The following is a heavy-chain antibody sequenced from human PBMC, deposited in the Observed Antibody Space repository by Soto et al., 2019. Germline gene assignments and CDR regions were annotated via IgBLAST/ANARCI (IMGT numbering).Heavy chain of an antibody. Sequence: QVQLQESGPGLVKPSQTLSLTCTVSGGSISSGGYYWSWIRQHPGKGLEWIGYIYYSGSTYYNPSLKSRVTIAVDTSKNQFSLKLSSVTAADTAVYYCARVVDDILTGYCIDYWGQGTLVTVSS. CDR2: IYYSGST. CDR3: ARVVDDILTGYCIDY. J-gene: IGHJ4*02. CDR1: GGSISSGGYY. D-gene: IGHD3-9*01. V-gene: IGHV4-31*03.